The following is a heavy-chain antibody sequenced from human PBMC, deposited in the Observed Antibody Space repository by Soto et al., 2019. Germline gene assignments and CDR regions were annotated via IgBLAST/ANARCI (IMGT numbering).Heavy chain of an antibody. Sequence: QVQLVQSGAEVKKPGSSVKVSCKASGGTFSSYAIIWVRQAPGQGLEWMGGIIPIFGTANYAQKFQGRVTITADEAASPAYMELSSLRSEDTAVYYCALGHPNAFWSITGHDCFDPWGQGTLVTVSS. CDR2: IIPIFGTA. D-gene: IGHD3-3*01. V-gene: IGHV1-69*01. CDR3: ALGHPNAFWSITGHDCFDP. CDR1: GGTFSSYA. J-gene: IGHJ5*02.